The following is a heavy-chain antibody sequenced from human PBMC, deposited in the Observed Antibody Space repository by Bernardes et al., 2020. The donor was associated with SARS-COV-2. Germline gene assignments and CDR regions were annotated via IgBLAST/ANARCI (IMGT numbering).Heavy chain of an antibody. J-gene: IGHJ6*02. CDR2: IYPGNSDT. CDR3: ARRRYGDFGVDV. V-gene: IGHV5-51*01. CDR1: DYTFTNYW. Sequence: GESLKISCKCSDYTFTNYWIGWVRQMPGKGLEWMGIIYPGNSDTKYSPSFQGLVTISADKSVNTAYLQWSSLKASDTAIYYCARRRYGDFGVDVWGQGTTVTVSS. D-gene: IGHD4-17*01.